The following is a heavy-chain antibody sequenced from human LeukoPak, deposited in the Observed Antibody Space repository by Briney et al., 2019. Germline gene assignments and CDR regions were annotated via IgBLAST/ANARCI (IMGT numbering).Heavy chain of an antibody. V-gene: IGHV3-30*02. CDR1: GFTFSSYG. J-gene: IGHJ4*02. Sequence: GGSLRLSCAASGFTFSSYGMHWVRQAPGKGLEWVAFIRNDGSIKYYADSVRGRFTISRDNSKSTLYLQMDSLRIEDTSMYYCVRGLWTAMGAGAYWGQGTLVAVSS. D-gene: IGHD5-18*01. CDR3: VRGLWTAMGAGAY. CDR2: IRNDGSIK.